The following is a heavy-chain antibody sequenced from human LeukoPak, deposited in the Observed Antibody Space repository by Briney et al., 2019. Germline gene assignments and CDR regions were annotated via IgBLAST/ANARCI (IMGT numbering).Heavy chain of an antibody. CDR3: ARDRRGYDFWSGYYLFDY. CDR1: GFTFSSYS. CDR2: ISSSSSYI. D-gene: IGHD3-3*01. Sequence: PGGSLRLSCAASGFTFSSYSMNWVRQAPGKGLEWVSSISSSSSYIYYADSVEGRFTISRDNAKNSLYLQMNSLRAEDTAVYYCARDRRGYDFWSGYYLFDYWGQGTLVTVSS. J-gene: IGHJ4*02. V-gene: IGHV3-21*01.